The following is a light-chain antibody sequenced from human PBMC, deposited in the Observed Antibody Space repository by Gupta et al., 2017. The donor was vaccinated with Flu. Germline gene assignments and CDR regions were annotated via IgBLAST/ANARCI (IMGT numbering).Light chain of an antibody. J-gene: IGKJ1*01. CDR3: QQYNNRPPRT. V-gene: IGKV3-15*01. Sequence: EIVMTQSPATLSVSPGERATLSCRASQSVNNNLAWYQQKSGQSPRLLIYGAFTRATGIPARFSGSGSGTEFTLTISSLQSEDFAIYYCQQYNNRPPRTFGQGTKVEIK. CDR2: GAF. CDR1: QSVNNN.